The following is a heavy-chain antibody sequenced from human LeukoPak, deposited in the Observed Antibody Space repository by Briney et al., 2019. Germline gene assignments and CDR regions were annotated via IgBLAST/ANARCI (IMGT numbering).Heavy chain of an antibody. V-gene: IGHV4-34*01. CDR3: ARGRWFQLFDY. CDR2: INHSGST. Sequence: SETLSLTCAVYGGSFSGYYWSWIRQPPGKGLEWIGEINHSGSTNYNPSLKSRVTISVDTSKNQFSLKLSSVTAADTAVYYCARGRWFQLFDYWGQGTLVTVSS. J-gene: IGHJ4*02. CDR1: GGSFSGYY. D-gene: IGHD4-23*01.